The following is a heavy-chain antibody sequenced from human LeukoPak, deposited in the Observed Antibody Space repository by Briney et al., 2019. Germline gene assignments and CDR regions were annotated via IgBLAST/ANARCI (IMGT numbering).Heavy chain of an antibody. CDR1: GDSVSSNSAA. D-gene: IGHD6-13*01. V-gene: IGHV6-1*01. CDR2: TYYRSKWYN. CDR3: ARSVTEQLVRPFDY. Sequence: SQTLSLTCAISGDSVSSNSAAWNWIRQSPSRGLEWLGRTYYRSKWYNDYAVSVKSRITINPDTSKNQFSLQLDSVTPEDTAVYYCARSVTEQLVRPFDYWGQGTLVTVSS. J-gene: IGHJ4*02.